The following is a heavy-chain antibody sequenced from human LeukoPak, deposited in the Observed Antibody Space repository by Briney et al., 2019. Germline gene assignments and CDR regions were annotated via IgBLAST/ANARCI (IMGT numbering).Heavy chain of an antibody. CDR1: GYTFTGYY. D-gene: IGHD3-22*01. V-gene: IGHV1-2*02. Sequence: ASVKVSCKASGYTFTGYYMRWVRQAPGQGLEWMGWINPNSGGTNYAQKFQGRVTMTRDTSISTAYMELSRLRSDDTAVYYCARDRITMIVDYYYGMDVWGQGTTVTVSS. CDR2: INPNSGGT. CDR3: ARDRITMIVDYYYGMDV. J-gene: IGHJ6*02.